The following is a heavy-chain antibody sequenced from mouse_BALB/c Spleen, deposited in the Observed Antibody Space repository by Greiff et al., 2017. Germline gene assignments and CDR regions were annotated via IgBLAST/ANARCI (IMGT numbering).Heavy chain of an antibody. D-gene: IGHD3-1*01. CDR3: ARDRQLGLRGAMDY. V-gene: IGHV2-9*02. CDR2: IWAGGST. J-gene: IGHJ4*01. CDR1: GFSLTSYG. Sequence: VKLQESGPGLVAPSQSLSITCTVSGFSLTSYGVHWVRQPPGKGLEWLGVIWAGGSTNYNSALMSRLSISKDNSKSQVFLKMNSLQTDDTAMYYCARDRQLGLRGAMDYWGQGTSVTVSS.